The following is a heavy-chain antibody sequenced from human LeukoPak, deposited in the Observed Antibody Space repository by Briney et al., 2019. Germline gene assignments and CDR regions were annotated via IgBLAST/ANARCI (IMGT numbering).Heavy chain of an antibody. CDR3: ARNWANNWYFDL. D-gene: IGHD3-16*01. V-gene: IGHV4-30-2*01. J-gene: IGHJ2*01. CDR2: IYHSGST. CDR1: GGSISSGGYS. Sequence: SETLSLTCAVSGGSISSGGYSWSWIRQPPGKGLEWIGYIYHSGSTYYNPSLKSRVTISVDRSKNQFSLKLSSVTAADTAVYYCARNWANNWYFDLWGRGTLVTVSS.